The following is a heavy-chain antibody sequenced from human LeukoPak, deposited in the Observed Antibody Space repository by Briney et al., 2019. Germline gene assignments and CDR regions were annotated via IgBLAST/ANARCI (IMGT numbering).Heavy chain of an antibody. CDR2: INRTGNA. CDR1: GESFSDYF. J-gene: IGHJ5*02. CDR3: ARLTRS. Sequence: PSETLSLTCAVYGESFSDYFWSWIRQSPGKGLEWIGQINRTGNAYYNPSLKSRVTISLDTSKNQFSLRLTSVTAADTAIYYCARLTRSWGQGTLVTVSS. V-gene: IGHV4-34*01.